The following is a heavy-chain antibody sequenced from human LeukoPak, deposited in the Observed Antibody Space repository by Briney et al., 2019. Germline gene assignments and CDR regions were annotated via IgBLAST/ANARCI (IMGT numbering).Heavy chain of an antibody. CDR1: GGSFSGYY. J-gene: IGHJ5*02. CDR3: AIAGSSSTYNWFDP. Sequence: SETLSLTCAVYGGSFSGYYWSWIRQPPGKGLEWIGEINHSGSTNYNPSLKSRVTISVDTSKNQFSLKLSSVTAADTAVYYCAIAGSSSTYNWFDPWGQGTLVTVSS. V-gene: IGHV4-34*01. D-gene: IGHD6-6*01. CDR2: INHSGST.